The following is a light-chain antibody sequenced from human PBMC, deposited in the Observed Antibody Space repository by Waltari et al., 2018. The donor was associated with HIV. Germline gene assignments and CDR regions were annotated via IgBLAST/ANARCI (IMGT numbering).Light chain of an antibody. CDR1: SPDIGDYNY. Sequence: QSALTQPRSVSGSPGQSVTISCRGSSPDIGDYNYVPWYQQHPGQVPKLVIFDVSKRPSGVPDRFSGSKSVNTASLTISGLQAEDEADYYCCSYAGTYTWVFGGGTRLTVL. CDR2: DVS. CDR3: CSYAGTYTWV. J-gene: IGLJ2*01. V-gene: IGLV2-11*01.